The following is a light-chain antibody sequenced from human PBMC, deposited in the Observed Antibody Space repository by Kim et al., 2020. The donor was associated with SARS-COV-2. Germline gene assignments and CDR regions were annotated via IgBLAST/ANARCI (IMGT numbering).Light chain of an antibody. Sequence: QSALTQPASVSGSPGQSITISCTGTSSDVGSYNLVSWYQQHPGKAPKLMICDVSKRPSGVSDRFSGSKSGNTASLTISGLQAEDEADYYCCSHARTSSYVFGTGTKVTVL. CDR3: CSHARTSSYV. V-gene: IGLV2-23*02. CDR2: DVS. J-gene: IGLJ1*01. CDR1: SSDVGSYNL.